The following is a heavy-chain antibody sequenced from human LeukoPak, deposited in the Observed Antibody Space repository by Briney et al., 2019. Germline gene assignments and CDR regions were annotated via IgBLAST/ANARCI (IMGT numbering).Heavy chain of an antibody. J-gene: IGHJ3*02. CDR3: ARDRYSGYDGFGAFDI. V-gene: IGHV4-61*08. CDR2: IYHSGST. Sequence: SETLSLTCTVSGGSISSGGYYWSWIRQPPGKGLEWIGYIYHSGSTYYNPSLESRVTISVDTSKNRFSLKLSSVTAADTAVYYCARDRYSGYDGFGAFDIWGQGTMVTVSS. CDR1: GGSISSGGYY. D-gene: IGHD5-12*01.